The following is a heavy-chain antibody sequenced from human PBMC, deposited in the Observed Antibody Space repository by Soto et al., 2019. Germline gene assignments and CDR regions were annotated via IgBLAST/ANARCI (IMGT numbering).Heavy chain of an antibody. CDR1: GFTFSSYE. CDR3: AKDSIAVAGTLPCDY. CDR2: ISSSGSTI. Sequence: HPGGSLRLSCAASGFTFSSYEMNWVRQAPGKGLEWVSYISSSGSTIYYADSVKGRFTISRDNSKNTLYLQMNSLRAEDTAVYYCAKDSIAVAGTLPCDYWGQGTLVTVSS. D-gene: IGHD6-19*01. V-gene: IGHV3-48*03. J-gene: IGHJ4*02.